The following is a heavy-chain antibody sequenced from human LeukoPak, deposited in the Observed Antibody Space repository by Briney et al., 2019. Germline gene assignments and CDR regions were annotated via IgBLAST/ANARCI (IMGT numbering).Heavy chain of an antibody. V-gene: IGHV3-23*01. CDR1: VFTFDNDA. CDR2: ISSNADHT. Sequence: PGGSLRLSCAASVFTFDNDAMAWVRQAPGKGLEWVSAISSNADHTFYADSVKGRFTISRDNSKNTLYLQMNSLRAEDTAVYYCERSTDPYYYYGMDVWGQGTTVTVSS. CDR3: ERSTDPYYYYGMDV. J-gene: IGHJ6*02.